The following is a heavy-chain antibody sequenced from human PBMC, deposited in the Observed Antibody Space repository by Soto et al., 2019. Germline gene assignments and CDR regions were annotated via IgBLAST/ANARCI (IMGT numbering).Heavy chain of an antibody. CDR2: ISGNNGDR. V-gene: IGHV1-18*01. Sequence: QVQLVQSGAEVKTPGASVKVSCKASGYSITKSGISWVRQAPGHGLAWMGGISGNNGDRNYAQKLQGRVTMTADTYTSTVDLELRSLRLGDAAVYDCARAPAGYGSATLCWFSAVDIWGQGTVVTASS. CDR3: ARAPAGYGSATLCWFSAVDI. J-gene: IGHJ3*02. D-gene: IGHD2-15*01. CDR1: GYSITKSG.